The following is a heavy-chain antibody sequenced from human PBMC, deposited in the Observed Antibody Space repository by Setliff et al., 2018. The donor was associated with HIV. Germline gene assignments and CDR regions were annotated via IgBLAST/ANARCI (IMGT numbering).Heavy chain of an antibody. CDR2: ITHSGST. J-gene: IGHJ4*02. CDR1: GGSISNSRYY. D-gene: IGHD5-18*01. Sequence: PSETLSLTCTVSGGSISNSRYYWSWIRQPPGKGLEWIGEITHSGSTNYNPSLKSRVTISVDTSKNQFSLKLSSVTAADTAVYYCARAKVTGSDYWGQGTLVTVSS. CDR3: ARAKVTGSDY. V-gene: IGHV4-39*07.